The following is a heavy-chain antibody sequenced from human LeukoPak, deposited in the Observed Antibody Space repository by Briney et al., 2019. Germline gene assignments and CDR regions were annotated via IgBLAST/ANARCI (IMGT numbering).Heavy chain of an antibody. CDR2: INPNSGGT. CDR1: GYTFTGYY. V-gene: IGHV1-2*02. Sequence: ASVKVSCKASGYTFTGYYMHWVRQAPGQGLEWMGWINPNSGGTNYAQKFQGRVTMTKDTSISTAYMELSRLRSDDTAVYYCAREVCGYCSGGSCRKCLFDYWGQGTLVTVSS. CDR3: AREVCGYCSGGSCRKCLFDY. D-gene: IGHD2-15*01. J-gene: IGHJ4*02.